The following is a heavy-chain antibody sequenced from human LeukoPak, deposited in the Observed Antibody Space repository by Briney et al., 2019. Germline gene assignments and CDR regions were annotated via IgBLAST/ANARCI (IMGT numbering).Heavy chain of an antibody. CDR3: AKSYNGYESKPDY. Sequence: GGSLRLSCEGSAFIFSGHWMNWVRQTPGKGLEWVSVVSGNGGRTFYTDSVKGRFTISRDNSKITLYLQMNSLRAEDTAVYYCAKSYNGYESKPDYWGQGTLVTVSS. CDR2: VSGNGGRT. D-gene: IGHD5-12*01. CDR1: AFIFSGHW. V-gene: IGHV3-23*01. J-gene: IGHJ4*02.